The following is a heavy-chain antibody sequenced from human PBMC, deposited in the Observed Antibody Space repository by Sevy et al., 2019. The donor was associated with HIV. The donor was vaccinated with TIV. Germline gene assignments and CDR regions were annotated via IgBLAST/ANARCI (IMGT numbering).Heavy chain of an antibody. D-gene: IGHD6-19*01. J-gene: IGHJ5*01. CDR2: IYYSGTT. CDR1: GGSVTGYF. Sequence: SETLSLTCSVSGGSVTGYFWSWIRQPPGKGLEWIAYIYYSGTTIYNPSLKSRVTISVDTSRSQFSLKLSSVTAADTAVYFCARHAAVATSSFDFWGQGTLVTVSS. V-gene: IGHV4-59*08. CDR3: ARHAAVATSSFDF.